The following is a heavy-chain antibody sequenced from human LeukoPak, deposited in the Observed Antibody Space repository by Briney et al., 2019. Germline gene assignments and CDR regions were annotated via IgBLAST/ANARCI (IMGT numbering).Heavy chain of an antibody. Sequence: ASVKVSCKASGYTFTNYAIHWVRQAPGQRLEWMGWINAGNGNTKYSQKFQDRVTITRDTSASTAYMELSSLTSEDTATYYCARGAFLLGYCSGDSCYLNWFDPWGQGTLVTVSP. D-gene: IGHD2-15*01. V-gene: IGHV1-3*01. CDR2: INAGNGNT. J-gene: IGHJ5*02. CDR3: ARGAFLLGYCSGDSCYLNWFDP. CDR1: GYTFTNYA.